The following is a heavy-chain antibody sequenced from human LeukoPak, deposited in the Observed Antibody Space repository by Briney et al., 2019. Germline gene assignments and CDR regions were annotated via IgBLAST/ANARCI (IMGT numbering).Heavy chain of an antibody. CDR1: GYTFTGYY. CDR3: ARGSYYGNFDY. CDR2: INPNSGGT. Sequence: ASVKVSCKASGYTFTGYYMHWVRQAPGQGLEWMGWINPNSGGTNYAQKFQGRVTMTRDMSTSTVYVELSSLRSEDTAVYYCARGSYYGNFDYWGQGTLVTVSS. J-gene: IGHJ4*02. V-gene: IGHV1-2*02. D-gene: IGHD1-26*01.